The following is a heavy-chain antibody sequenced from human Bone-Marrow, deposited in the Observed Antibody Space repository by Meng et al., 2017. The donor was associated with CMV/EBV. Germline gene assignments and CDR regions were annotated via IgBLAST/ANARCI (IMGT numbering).Heavy chain of an antibody. V-gene: IGHV4-31*03. Sequence: SETLSLTCTVSGGSISSGGYYWSWIRQHPGKGLEWIGYIYYSGSTYYNPSLKSRVTISVDTSKNQFSLKLSSVTAADTAVYYCARDRRGYYDFWSGLPQPPYYYYGMDVWGQGTTVTVSS. CDR1: GGSISSGGYY. J-gene: IGHJ6*02. CDR3: ARDRRGYYDFWSGLPQPPYYYYGMDV. CDR2: IYYSGST. D-gene: IGHD3-3*01.